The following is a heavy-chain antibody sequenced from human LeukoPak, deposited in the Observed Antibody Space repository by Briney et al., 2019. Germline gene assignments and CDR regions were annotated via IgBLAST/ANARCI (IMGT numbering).Heavy chain of an antibody. D-gene: IGHD4-17*01. Sequence: GGSLRLSCAASGFTFSSYAMSWVRQAPGKGLEWVSAISGSGGSTYYADSVKGRFTISRDNSKNTLYLQMNSLRAEDTAVYYCARELIMTTVTINYYYYMDVWGKGTTVTASS. CDR3: ARELIMTTVTINYYYYMDV. CDR2: ISGSGGST. CDR1: GFTFSSYA. V-gene: IGHV3-23*01. J-gene: IGHJ6*03.